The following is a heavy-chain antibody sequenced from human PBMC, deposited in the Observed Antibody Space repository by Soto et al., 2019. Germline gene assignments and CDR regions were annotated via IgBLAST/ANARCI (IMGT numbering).Heavy chain of an antibody. Sequence: SETLSLTCAVSGDSIISFYHWAWIRQPPGRVVEWVASIYHTGTTYYNPSLKSRVTISVDTSKNQFSLNLRSVTAADSAVYYCARADNVGYYPYCGQGNLVTVSS. CDR3: ARADNVGYYPY. D-gene: IGHD3-3*01. J-gene: IGHJ4*02. CDR2: IYHTGTT. V-gene: IGHV4-38-2*01. CDR1: GDSIISFYH.